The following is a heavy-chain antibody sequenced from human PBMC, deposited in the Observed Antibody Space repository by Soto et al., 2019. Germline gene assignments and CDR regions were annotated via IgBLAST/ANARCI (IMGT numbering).Heavy chain of an antibody. D-gene: IGHD5-18*01. CDR3: ARDGRDSYGYRMDY. CDR2: LYSGEKT. V-gene: IGHV3-53*02. J-gene: IGHJ4*02. CDR1: GLTVNSKY. Sequence: EVQLVETGGGVIQPGGSLRLSCAAAGLTVNSKYMSWARQAPGKGLEWVSVLYSGEKTFYADSVRGRFTISRDESKNTLYLQMNRLRGEDTAVYYCARDGRDSYGYRMDYWGQGTLVTVSP.